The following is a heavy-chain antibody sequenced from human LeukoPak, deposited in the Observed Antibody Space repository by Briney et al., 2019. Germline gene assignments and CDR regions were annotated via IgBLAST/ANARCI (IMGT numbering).Heavy chain of an antibody. CDR3: ARRRGYDLHLI. CDR1: GGSVSSGSYY. Sequence: SETLSLTCTVSGGSVSSGSYYWSWIRQPPGKGLEWIGYIYYSGSTNYNPSLKSRVTISVDTSKNQFSLKLSSVTAADTAVYYCARRRGYDLHLIWGQGTLVTVSS. V-gene: IGHV4-61*01. D-gene: IGHD5-12*01. CDR2: IYYSGST. J-gene: IGHJ4*02.